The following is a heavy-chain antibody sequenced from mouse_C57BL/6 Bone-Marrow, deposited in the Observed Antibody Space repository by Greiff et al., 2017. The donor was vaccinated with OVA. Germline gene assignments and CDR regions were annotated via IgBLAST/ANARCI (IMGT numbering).Heavy chain of an antibody. CDR2: IYPGDGDT. D-gene: IGHD1-1*01. V-gene: IGHV1-82*01. Sequence: VQLQQSGPELVKPGASVKISCKASGYAFSSSWMNWVKQRPGKGLEWIGRIYPGDGDTNYNGKFKGKATLTADKSSSTAYMQLSSLTSEDSAVYFCARITTVVERDFDYWGQGTTLTVSS. CDR3: ARITTVVERDFDY. J-gene: IGHJ2*01. CDR1: GYAFSSSW.